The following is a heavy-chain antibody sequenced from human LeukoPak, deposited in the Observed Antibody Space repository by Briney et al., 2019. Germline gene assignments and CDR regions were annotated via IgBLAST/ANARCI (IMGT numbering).Heavy chain of an antibody. CDR2: IYSGGST. V-gene: IGHV3-66*04. CDR3: ARQGPGDTAMGYHDAFDI. Sequence: GGSLRLSCAASGFTVSSNYMSWVRQAPGKGLEWVSVIYSGGSTYYADSVKGRFTISRDNSKNTLYLQMNSLRAEDTAVYYCARQGPGDTAMGYHDAFDIWGQGTMVTVSS. J-gene: IGHJ3*02. CDR1: GFTVSSNY. D-gene: IGHD5-18*01.